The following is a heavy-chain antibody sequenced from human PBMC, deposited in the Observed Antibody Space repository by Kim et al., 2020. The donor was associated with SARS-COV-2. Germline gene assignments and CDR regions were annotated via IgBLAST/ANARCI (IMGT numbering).Heavy chain of an antibody. V-gene: IGHV3-66*01. J-gene: IGHJ4*02. Sequence: ADSVKGRFTISRDNSKNTLNLQMNSLRAEDTAVYYCATSPGHIVVGYFDYWGQGTLVTVSS. D-gene: IGHD2-21*01. CDR3: ATSPGHIVVGYFDY.